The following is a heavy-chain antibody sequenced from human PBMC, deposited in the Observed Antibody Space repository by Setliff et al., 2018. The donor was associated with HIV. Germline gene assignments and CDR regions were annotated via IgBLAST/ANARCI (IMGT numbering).Heavy chain of an antibody. D-gene: IGHD4-17*01. V-gene: IGHV4-4*09. Sequence: PSETLSLTCTVSGDSISTYYWSWIRQPPGKGLEWIGYIYISGRTSYNPSLKSRVTIPVDTSKNQFSLKLSSVTAADTAIYYCSRSPKGRYGDYVYAFDIWGQGTMVTVSS. CDR1: GDSISTYY. CDR3: SRSPKGRYGDYVYAFDI. J-gene: IGHJ3*02. CDR2: IYISGRT.